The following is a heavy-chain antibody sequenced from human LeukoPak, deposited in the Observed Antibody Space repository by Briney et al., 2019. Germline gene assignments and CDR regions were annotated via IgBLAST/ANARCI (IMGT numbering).Heavy chain of an antibody. CDR1: GGPFSTYY. D-gene: IGHD4-17*01. J-gene: IGHJ4*02. CDR2: IYYSGST. Sequence: SETLSLTCTVSGGPFSTYYWTWIRQPPGKGLEWIGYIYYSGSTNYNPSLKSRVSISLDTSKNQFSLRLSSVTAADTAVYYCARGSDFGDYWGQGTLVTVSS. CDR3: ARGSDFGDY. V-gene: IGHV4-59*01.